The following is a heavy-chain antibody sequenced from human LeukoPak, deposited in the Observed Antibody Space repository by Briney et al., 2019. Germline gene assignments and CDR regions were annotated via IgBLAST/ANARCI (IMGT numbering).Heavy chain of an antibody. V-gene: IGHV4-59*01. CDR2: IYYSGST. CDR1: GGSISSYY. J-gene: IGHJ5*02. Sequence: SETLSLTCTVSGGSISSYYWSWIRQPPGKGLEWIGYIYYSGSTNYNPSLKSRVTISVDTSKNQFSLKLSSVTAADTAVYYCARFARWFDPWGQGTLVTVSS. CDR3: ARFARWFDP.